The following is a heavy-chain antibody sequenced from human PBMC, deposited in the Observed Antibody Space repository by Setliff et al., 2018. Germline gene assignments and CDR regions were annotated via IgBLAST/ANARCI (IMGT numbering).Heavy chain of an antibody. Sequence: GESLKISCAASGFTFDDYPMHWVRQVPGKGLVWVSRLHPNGITTRYADSVKGRFTIYRDMAENTLYLQMNSLRAEDTAVYYCARSPRPPTSLDYVDVWGDGTMVTGSS. CDR2: LHPNGITT. V-gene: IGHV3-74*01. CDR1: GFTFDDYP. J-gene: IGHJ6*03. D-gene: IGHD2-2*01. CDR3: ARSPRPPTSLDYVDV.